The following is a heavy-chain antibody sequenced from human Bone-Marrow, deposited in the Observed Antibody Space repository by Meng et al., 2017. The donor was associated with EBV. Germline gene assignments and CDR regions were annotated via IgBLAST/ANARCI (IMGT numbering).Heavy chain of an antibody. CDR2: IYYSGST. D-gene: IGHD5-18*01. CDR3: ARARVDTAMDYYFDY. V-gene: IGHV4-59*01. Sequence: QVQLQEPGPGLVKPSGXXXXXCXVSGGSISSYYWSWIRQPPGKGLEWIGYIYYSGSTNYNPSLKSRVTISVDTSKNQFSLKLSSVTAADTAVYYCARARVDTAMDYYFDYWGQGTLVTVSS. J-gene: IGHJ4*02. CDR1: GGSISSYY.